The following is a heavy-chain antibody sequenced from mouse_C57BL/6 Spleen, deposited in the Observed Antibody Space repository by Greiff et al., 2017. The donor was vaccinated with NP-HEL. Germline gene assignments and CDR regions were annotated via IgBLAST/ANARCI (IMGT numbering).Heavy chain of an antibody. CDR2: INPYNGGT. V-gene: IGHV1-19*01. J-gene: IGHJ2*01. D-gene: IGHD2-1*01. Sequence: EVQLQQSGPVLVKPGASVKMSCKASGYTFTDYYMNWVKQSHGKSLEWIGVINPYNGGTSYNQKFKGKATLTVDKSSSTAYMELNSLTSEDSAVYYCARWEIYYDYDYWGQGTTLTVSS. CDR3: ARWEIYYDYDY. CDR1: GYTFTDYY.